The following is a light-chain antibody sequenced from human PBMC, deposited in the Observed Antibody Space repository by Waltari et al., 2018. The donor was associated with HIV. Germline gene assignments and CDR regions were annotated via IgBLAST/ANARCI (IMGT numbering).Light chain of an antibody. Sequence: QSTLTQPPSASGSPGQSVTIPCTATSSDIGGYNYVSSYQQHPGKAPKLIMTEVTKRPSGVPDRFSGSKSGNTASLTVSGLQADDEALYYCSSFAPTNKFYVLFGGGTTLTVL. V-gene: IGLV2-8*01. CDR1: SSDIGGYNY. J-gene: IGLJ2*01. CDR3: SSFAPTNKFYVL. CDR2: EVT.